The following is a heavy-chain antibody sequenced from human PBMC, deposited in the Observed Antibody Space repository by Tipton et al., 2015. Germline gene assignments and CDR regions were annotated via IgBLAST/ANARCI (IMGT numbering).Heavy chain of an antibody. CDR2: IFPADSDT. Sequence: QSGAEVKKPGESLTISCSTSGFNFPNFWIAWVRQRPGKGLEWMGMIFPADSDTTYSPSFQGHVTISADKSTSTAYLHLTTLQSSDTAIYYCTRRGGDFWGQGTLVSVST. D-gene: IGHD4-23*01. J-gene: IGHJ4*02. CDR3: TRRGGDF. V-gene: IGHV5-51*03. CDR1: GFNFPNFW.